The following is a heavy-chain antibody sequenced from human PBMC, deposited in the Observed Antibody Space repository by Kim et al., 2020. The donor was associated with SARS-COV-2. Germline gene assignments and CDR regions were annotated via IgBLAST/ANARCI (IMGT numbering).Heavy chain of an antibody. CDR2: ISSSSSYI. J-gene: IGHJ6*02. Sequence: GGSLRLSCAASGFTFSSYSMNWVRQAPGKGLEWVSSISSSSSYIYYADSVKGRFTISRDNAKNSLYLQMNSLRAEDTAVYYCARGLVEAAAGTNYYYYYGMDVWGQGTTVTVSS. V-gene: IGHV3-21*01. D-gene: IGHD6-13*01. CDR3: ARGLVEAAAGTNYYYYYGMDV. CDR1: GFTFSSYS.